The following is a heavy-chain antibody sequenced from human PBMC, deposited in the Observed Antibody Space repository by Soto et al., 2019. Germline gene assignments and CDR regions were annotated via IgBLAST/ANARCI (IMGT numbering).Heavy chain of an antibody. V-gene: IGHV3-23*01. D-gene: IGHD3-10*01. CDR2: ISGSGAIT. CDR3: AKDRQFRSYYESPGHYNI. Sequence: EVQLLESGGGLVQPGGSLRLSCVASGFTFKNYDMRWVRQAPGKGLEWVSGISGSGAITYYADSVKGRFSISRDNSKNTLYLQLNSLRAGDTAIYYCAKDRQFRSYYESPGHYNIWGQGTLVTVSS. CDR1: GFTFKNYD. J-gene: IGHJ4*02.